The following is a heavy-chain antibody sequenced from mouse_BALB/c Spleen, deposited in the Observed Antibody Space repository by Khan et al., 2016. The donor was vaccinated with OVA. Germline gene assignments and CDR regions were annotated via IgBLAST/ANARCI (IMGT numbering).Heavy chain of an antibody. Sequence: QVQLKQSGTELARPGASVNMSCKASGYTFANYAMHWVKQRPGQGLEWIGYINPSTGYTNYNQNFSDKATLTTDRSSSTAYMQLSSLTSDDSAVYYWVRIPIPPYDFDYWGQGTTLTVSS. D-gene: IGHD2-14*01. J-gene: IGHJ2*01. CDR1: GYTFANYA. V-gene: IGHV1-4*01. CDR3: VRIPIPPYDFDY. CDR2: INPSTGYT.